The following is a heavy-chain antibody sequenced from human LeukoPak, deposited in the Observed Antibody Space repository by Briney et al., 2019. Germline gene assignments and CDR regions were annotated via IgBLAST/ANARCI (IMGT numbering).Heavy chain of an antibody. CDR2: ISGSSSTI. CDR1: GFTFSTYS. Sequence: GGSLRLSCAASGFTFSTYSMNWVRQAPGKGLEWVSYISGSSSTIYYADSVKGRFTISRDNTKNSVHLQMNSLRAEDTAVYYCARAIAAAEDYWGQGTLVTVSS. V-gene: IGHV3-48*01. CDR3: ARAIAAAEDY. J-gene: IGHJ4*02. D-gene: IGHD6-13*01.